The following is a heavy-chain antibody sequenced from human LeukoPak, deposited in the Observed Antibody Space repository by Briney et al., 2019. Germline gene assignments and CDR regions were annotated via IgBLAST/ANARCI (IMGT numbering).Heavy chain of an antibody. CDR1: GGTFSSYA. D-gene: IGHD2-2*01. CDR3: ATALRYCSSTSCYGYFDY. V-gene: IGHV1-69*06. Sequence: SVKVSCKASGGTFSSYAISWVRQAPGQGLEWMGGIIPIFGTANYAQKFQGRVTMTEDTSTDTAYMELSSLRSEDTAVYYCATALRYCSSTSCYGYFDYWGQGTLVTVSS. CDR2: IIPIFGTA. J-gene: IGHJ4*02.